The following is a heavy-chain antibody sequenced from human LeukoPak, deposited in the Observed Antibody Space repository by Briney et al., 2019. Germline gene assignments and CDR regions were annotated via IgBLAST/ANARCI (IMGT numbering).Heavy chain of an antibody. V-gene: IGHV3-23*01. CDR2: ISGSGGST. CDR3: AKDSEYQLLRGPFDY. J-gene: IGHJ4*02. CDR1: GFTFSSYA. D-gene: IGHD2-2*01. Sequence: GGSLRLSCAASGFTFSSYAMSWVRQAPGKGLEWVSAISGSGGSTYYADSVKGRFTISRDNSKNTLYLQMNSLRAEDTAVYYCAKDSEYQLLRGPFDYWGQGTLVTVSS.